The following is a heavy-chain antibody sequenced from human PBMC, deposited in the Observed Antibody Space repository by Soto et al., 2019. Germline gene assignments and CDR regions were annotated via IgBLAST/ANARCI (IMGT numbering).Heavy chain of an antibody. V-gene: IGHV4-39*01. J-gene: IGHJ5*02. CDR1: GGSISSSSYY. CDR2: IYYSGST. CDR3: ASYGWVLYSWFDP. D-gene: IGHD3-9*01. Sequence: SETLSLTCTVSGGSISSSSYYWSWIRQPPGKGLEWIGSIYYSGSTYYNPSLKSRVTISVDTSKNQFSLKLSSVTATDTAVYYCASYGWVLYSWFDPGGKGTLFTVS.